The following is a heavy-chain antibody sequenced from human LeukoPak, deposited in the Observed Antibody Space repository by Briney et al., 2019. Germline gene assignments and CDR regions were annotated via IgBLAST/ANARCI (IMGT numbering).Heavy chain of an antibody. D-gene: IGHD6-19*01. Sequence: ASVKVSCKTSGYTFTSYYIHWVRQAPGQGLERMGIINPSGGIANYAQKFQGRVTMTRDTSTSTVYMDLSSLRSEDTAVYYCARRQWLAFDSWGQGTLVTVSS. CDR2: INPSGGIA. CDR3: ARRQWLAFDS. V-gene: IGHV1-46*01. J-gene: IGHJ5*01. CDR1: GYTFTSYY.